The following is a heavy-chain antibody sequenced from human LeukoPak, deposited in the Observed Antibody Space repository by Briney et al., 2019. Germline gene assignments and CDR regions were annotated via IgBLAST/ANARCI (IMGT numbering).Heavy chain of an antibody. D-gene: IGHD3-22*01. Sequence: SETLSLTCTVSGGSISSYYWSWIRQPPGMGLEWIGYIYYSGSTNYNPSLKSRVTISVDTSKNQFSLKLSSVTAADTAVYYCARIDDYYDSSGYYPHWYFDLWGRGTLVTVSS. CDR3: ARIDDYYDSSGYYPHWYFDL. CDR1: GGSISSYY. J-gene: IGHJ2*01. V-gene: IGHV4-59*01. CDR2: IYYSGST.